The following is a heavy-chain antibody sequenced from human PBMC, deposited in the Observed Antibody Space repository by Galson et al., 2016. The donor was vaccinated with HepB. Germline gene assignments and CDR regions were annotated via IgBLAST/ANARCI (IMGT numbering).Heavy chain of an antibody. V-gene: IGHV3-53*05. Sequence: SLRLSCAASGFTVSGKYMSWVRQAPGKGLEWVSAFYSGGSTYYAGSVKGRFAISSDNSKNTVFLQMNSLKAEDTGIYYCARLWDDPDIEVVGTDWFDPWGQGTLVTVSS. CDR3: ARLWDDPDIEVVGTDWFDP. CDR2: FYSGGST. J-gene: IGHJ5*02. D-gene: IGHD2-2*01. CDR1: GFTVSGKY.